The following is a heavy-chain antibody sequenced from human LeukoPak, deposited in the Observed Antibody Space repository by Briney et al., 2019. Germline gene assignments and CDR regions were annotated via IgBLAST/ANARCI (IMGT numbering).Heavy chain of an antibody. Sequence: SETLSLTCTVSGGSISSYYWSWIRQPPGKGLEWIGYIYYSGSTNYNPSLKSRVTISVDTSKNQFSLKLSSVTAADTAVYYCARTSSGPPHFDYWGQGTLVTVSS. CDR1: GGSISSYY. D-gene: IGHD6-19*01. CDR2: IYYSGST. CDR3: ARTSSGPPHFDY. J-gene: IGHJ4*02. V-gene: IGHV4-59*01.